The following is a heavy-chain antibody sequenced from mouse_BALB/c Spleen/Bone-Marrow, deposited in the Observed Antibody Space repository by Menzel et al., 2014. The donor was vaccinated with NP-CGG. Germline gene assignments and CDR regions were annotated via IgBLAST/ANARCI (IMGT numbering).Heavy chain of an antibody. D-gene: IGHD2-4*01. J-gene: IGHJ2*01. V-gene: IGHV14-3*02. CDR1: GFNIKDTY. CDR3: ALYYDYDVGY. Sequence: VQLKQSGAELVKPGASVKLSCTASGFNIKDTYMHWVKQRPEQGLEWIGRIDPANGNTKYDPKFQGKATITADTSSNTAYLQLSSLTFEDTAVYYCALYYDYDVGYWGQGTTLTVSS. CDR2: IDPANGNT.